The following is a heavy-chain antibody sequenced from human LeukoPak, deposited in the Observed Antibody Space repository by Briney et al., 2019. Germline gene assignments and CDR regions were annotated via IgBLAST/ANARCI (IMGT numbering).Heavy chain of an antibody. CDR3: AKWGDYDVLTGYYVSDY. Sequence: PGASLRLSCAASGLTFSNHAMSWVRQAPGKGLEWVSAITGSGGNTYYADSVKGRFTISRDNSKNTVFLQMNSLRAEDTAVYYCAKWGDYDVLTGYYVSDYWGQGTLVTVSS. CDR1: GLTFSNHA. V-gene: IGHV3-23*01. D-gene: IGHD3-9*01. CDR2: ITGSGGNT. J-gene: IGHJ4*02.